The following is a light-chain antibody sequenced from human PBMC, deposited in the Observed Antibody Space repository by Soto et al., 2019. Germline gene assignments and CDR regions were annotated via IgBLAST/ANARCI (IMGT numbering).Light chain of an antibody. Sequence: SYELTQPPSVSVAPGQTARITCGGNNIGSKSVHWYQQKAGQAPVLVVHDDSDRPSGIPERSSGSNSGNTATLTISSVAVGDEADYYCQVWDSISDMGVFGTGTKLTVL. CDR1: NIGSKS. J-gene: IGLJ1*01. V-gene: IGLV3-21*02. CDR2: DDS. CDR3: QVWDSISDMGV.